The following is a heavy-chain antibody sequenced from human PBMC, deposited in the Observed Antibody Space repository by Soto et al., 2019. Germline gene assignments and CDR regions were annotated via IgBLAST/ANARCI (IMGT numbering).Heavy chain of an antibody. CDR3: ARIHGPYYDILTGYRWLDP. D-gene: IGHD3-9*01. Sequence: SGPTLVNPTQTLTLTCTFSGFSLSTSGMCVSWIRQPPGKALEWLAHIFSNDEKSYSTSLKSRLTISKDTSKSQVVLTMTNMDPVDTATYYCARIHGPYYDILTGYRWLDPWGQGTLVTVSS. CDR1: GFSLSTSGMC. V-gene: IGHV2-26*01. J-gene: IGHJ5*02. CDR2: IFSNDEK.